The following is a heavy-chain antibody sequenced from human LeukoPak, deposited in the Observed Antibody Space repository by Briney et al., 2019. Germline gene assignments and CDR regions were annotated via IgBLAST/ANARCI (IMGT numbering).Heavy chain of an antibody. V-gene: IGHV5-51*01. CDR3: ARQWGYYDFWSGYWDPFYYYYGMDV. Sequence: GESLKISCKGSGYSSTSYWIGWVRQMPGKGLEWMGIIYPGDSDTRYSPSFQGQVTISADKSISTAYLQWSSLKASDTAMYYCARQWGYYDFWSGYWDPFYYYYGMDVWGQGTTVTVSS. CDR2: IYPGDSDT. D-gene: IGHD3-3*01. CDR1: GYSSTSYW. J-gene: IGHJ6*02.